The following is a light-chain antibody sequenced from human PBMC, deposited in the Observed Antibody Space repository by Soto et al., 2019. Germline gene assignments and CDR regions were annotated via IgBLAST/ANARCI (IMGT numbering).Light chain of an antibody. CDR1: SSDVGGYNY. Sequence: QSVLTQPASVSGSPGQSITISCTGTSSDVGGYNYVYWYQQHPGKAPKLMIYEVSNRPSGVSNRFSGSKSGNTASLTISGVQAEDEADYYCSSYTSSSTQVFGTGTKVTVL. CDR2: EVS. CDR3: SSYTSSSTQV. V-gene: IGLV2-14*01. J-gene: IGLJ1*01.